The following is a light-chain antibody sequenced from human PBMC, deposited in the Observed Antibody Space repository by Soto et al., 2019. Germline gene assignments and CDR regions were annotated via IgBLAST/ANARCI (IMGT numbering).Light chain of an antibody. V-gene: IGKV1-5*01. J-gene: IGKJ1*01. CDR3: QQYNSYWT. CDR1: QSIKTW. Sequence: DIQMTQSPFALPATVGDRVTIPCRASQSIKTWLAWYQRKPGRAPNLLIYDASSLQSGVPSRFSGSGSGTEFTLTISSLQPDDSATYNCQQYNSYWTFGQGTKVDIK. CDR2: DAS.